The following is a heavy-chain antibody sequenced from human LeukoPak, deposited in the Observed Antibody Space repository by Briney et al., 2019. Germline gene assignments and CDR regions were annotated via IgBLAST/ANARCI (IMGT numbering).Heavy chain of an antibody. Sequence: GGSQRLSCAASGFKFSDHYIDWVRQAPGKGLEWVGRSRNKASSYTTEYAASVEGRFTISRDVSESSLYLQMNSLRTEDTAVSYCGRIAINANNGMDVRGQGTTVTVSS. CDR3: GRIAINANNGMDV. D-gene: IGHD1/OR15-1a*01. V-gene: IGHV3-72*01. CDR2: SRNKASSYTT. CDR1: GFKFSDHY. J-gene: IGHJ6*02.